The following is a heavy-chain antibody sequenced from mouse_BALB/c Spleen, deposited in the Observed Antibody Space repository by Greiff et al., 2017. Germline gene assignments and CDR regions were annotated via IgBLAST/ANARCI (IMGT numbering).Heavy chain of an antibody. Sequence: VQLQQSGTVLARPGASVKMSCKASGYTFTSYWMHWVKQRPGQGLEWIGAIYPGNSDTSYNQKFKSKATLTVDKSSSTAYMQLSSLTSEDSAVYDCARSTPYWYFDVWGAGTTVTVSS. CDR1: GYTFTSYW. CDR3: ARSTPYWYFDV. CDR2: IYPGNSDT. V-gene: IGHV1-5*01. J-gene: IGHJ1*01.